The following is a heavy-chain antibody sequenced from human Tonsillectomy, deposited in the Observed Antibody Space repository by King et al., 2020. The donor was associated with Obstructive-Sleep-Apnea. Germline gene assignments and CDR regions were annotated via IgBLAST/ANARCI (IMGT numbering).Heavy chain of an antibody. J-gene: IGHJ4*02. V-gene: IGHV3-15*01. CDR2: IKNKAEGGTT. Sequence: VQLVESGGGLVRTGGSLRLSCAASGFTFTIAWMSWVRQAPGKGLEWLGRIKNKAEGGTTDYAAPVKGRFTISRDDSKNTLYLQMNSLKIEETGVYYCISVSSGWLGALDFDYWGQGTLVTVSS. CDR3: ISVSSGWLGALDFDY. CDR1: GFTFTIAW. D-gene: IGHD6-19*01.